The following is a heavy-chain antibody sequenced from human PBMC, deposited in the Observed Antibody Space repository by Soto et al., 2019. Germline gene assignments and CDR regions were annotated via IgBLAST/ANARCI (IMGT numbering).Heavy chain of an antibody. CDR3: AKVQGSSSFPGIDY. Sequence: GGSLRLSCGASGFTCSSYAMSWVRQAPGKGLEWVSAISGSGGSTYYADSVKGRFTISRDNSKNTLYLQMNSLRAEDTAVYYCAKVQGSSSFPGIDYWGQGTLVTVSS. V-gene: IGHV3-23*01. CDR1: GFTCSSYA. D-gene: IGHD6-6*01. CDR2: ISGSGGST. J-gene: IGHJ4*02.